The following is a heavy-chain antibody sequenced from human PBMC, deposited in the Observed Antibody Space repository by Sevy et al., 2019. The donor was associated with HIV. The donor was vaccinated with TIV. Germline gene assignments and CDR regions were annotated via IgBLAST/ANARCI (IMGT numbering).Heavy chain of an antibody. V-gene: IGHV1-58*01. CDR3: AAESAGHYFDY. CDR1: GFTFTSSA. CDR2: IVVGSGNT. J-gene: IGHJ4*02. Sequence: ASVKVSCKASGFTFTSSAVQWVRQARGQRLEWIGWIVVGSGNTNYAQKFQERVTITRDMSTSTAYMELGSLRSEDTAVYYCAAESAGHYFDYWGQGTLVTVSS.